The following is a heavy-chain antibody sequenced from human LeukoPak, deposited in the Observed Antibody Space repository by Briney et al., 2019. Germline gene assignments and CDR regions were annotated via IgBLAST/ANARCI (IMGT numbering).Heavy chain of an antibody. CDR1: GGSLSSRSTSY. CDR3: AREFFGRGIAAAGDPYYFDY. J-gene: IGHJ4*02. Sequence: SETLSLTCTASGGSLSSRSTSYWSWIRQPPGKGLEWIGSIYYSGSSYYNPSLKSRVTMSVDTSKNQFSLKLSSVTAADTAVYYCAREFFGRGIAAAGDPYYFDYWGQGTLVTVSS. D-gene: IGHD6-13*01. CDR2: IYYSGSS. V-gene: IGHV4-39*07.